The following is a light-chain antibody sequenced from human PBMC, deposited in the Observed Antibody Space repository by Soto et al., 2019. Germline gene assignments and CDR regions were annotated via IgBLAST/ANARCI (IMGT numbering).Light chain of an antibody. Sequence: EIVLTQSPGTLSLSPGDRATLSCRASQSVGSQLGWYQQRPGQAPRLLIYDASTRATGIPPRFSGGGSGTEFTVTISSLQSEDFAIYYCQQYDIWPPYTFGQGTKVDIK. V-gene: IGKV3-15*01. CDR2: DAS. CDR3: QQYDIWPPYT. CDR1: QSVGSQ. J-gene: IGKJ2*01.